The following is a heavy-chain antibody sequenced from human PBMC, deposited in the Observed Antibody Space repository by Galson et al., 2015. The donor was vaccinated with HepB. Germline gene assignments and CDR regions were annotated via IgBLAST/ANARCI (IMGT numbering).Heavy chain of an antibody. V-gene: IGHV3-30-3*01. CDR1: GFTFSSYA. CDR2: ISYDGSNK. D-gene: IGHD2-2*02. Sequence: SLRLSCAASGFTFSSYAMHWVRQAPGKGLEWVAVISYDGSNKYYADSVKGRFTISRDNSKNTLYLQMNSLRAEDTAVYYCARDRTVVPAAIRYYYYYGMDVWGQGTTVTVSS. J-gene: IGHJ6*02. CDR3: ARDRTVVPAAIRYYYYYGMDV.